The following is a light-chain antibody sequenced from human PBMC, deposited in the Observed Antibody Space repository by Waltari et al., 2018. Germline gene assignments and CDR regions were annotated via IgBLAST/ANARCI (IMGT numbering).Light chain of an antibody. J-gene: IGLJ3*02. CDR1: SGHSSNV. V-gene: IGLV4-69*01. Sequence: QLVLTQSPSASASLGASVKLTCTLSSGHSSNVIAWHQQQAEKGPRYLMKVNSDGSHSKGDKIPDRFSGSSSGAERYLTSSNLQSEDEADDYCQTGGHGTWVFGGGTKLTVL. CDR3: QTGGHGTWV. CDR2: VNSDGSH.